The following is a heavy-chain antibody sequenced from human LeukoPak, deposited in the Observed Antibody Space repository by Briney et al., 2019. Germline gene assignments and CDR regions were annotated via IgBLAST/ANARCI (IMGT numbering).Heavy chain of an antibody. D-gene: IGHD6-19*01. CDR3: ATGSSGWYYFDY. V-gene: IGHV4-34*01. CDR2: INHSGST. CDR1: GGSFSGYY. J-gene: IGHJ4*02. Sequence: PSETLSLTCAVYGGSFSGYYWSWIRQPPGKGLEWIGEINHSGSTNYNPSLKSRVTISVDTSKNQFSLKLSSVTAADTAVYYCATGSSGWYYFDYWGQGTLVTVSS.